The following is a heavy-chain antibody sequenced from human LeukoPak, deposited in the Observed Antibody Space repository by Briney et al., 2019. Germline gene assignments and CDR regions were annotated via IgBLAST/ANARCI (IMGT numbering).Heavy chain of an antibody. V-gene: IGHV3-74*01. D-gene: IGHD6-13*01. J-gene: IGHJ6*02. CDR3: ARDLSSWSNYYYYGMDV. CDR1: GFTFSSYW. CDR2: INSDGSST. Sequence: GGSLRLSCAASGFTFSSYWMHWVRQAPGKGLVWVSRINSDGSSTSYADSVKGRFTISRDNAKNTLYLQMNSLRAEDTAVYYCARDLSSWSNYYYYGMDVWGQGTTVTVSS.